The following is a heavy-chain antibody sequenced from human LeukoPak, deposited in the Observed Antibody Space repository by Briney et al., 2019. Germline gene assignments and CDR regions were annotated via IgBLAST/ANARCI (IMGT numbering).Heavy chain of an antibody. CDR2: VKSKTDGGTT. Sequence: GGSLRLSCAASGFTFINAWMTWVRQAPGKGLEWVGRVKSKTDGGTTDYAAPVKGRFTISRDDSKNTLFLQMNSLKTEDTAVYYCTIQGHFWGGSTTIDYWGQGTLVTVSS. CDR1: GFTFINAW. CDR3: TIQGHFWGGSTTIDY. V-gene: IGHV3-15*01. J-gene: IGHJ4*02. D-gene: IGHD2/OR15-2a*01.